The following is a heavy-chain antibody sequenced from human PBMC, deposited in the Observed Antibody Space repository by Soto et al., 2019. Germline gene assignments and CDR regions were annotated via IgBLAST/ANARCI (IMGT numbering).Heavy chain of an antibody. CDR1: GGSISSSSYY. V-gene: IGHV4-39*01. CDR2: IYYSGST. Sequence: PSETLSLTCTVSGGSISSSSYYWGWIRQPPGKGLEWIGSIYYSGSTYYNPSLKSRVTISVDTSENQFSLKLSSVTAADTAVYYCARHGATGTTARGYYYYGMDVWGQGTTVTVSS. D-gene: IGHD1-7*01. J-gene: IGHJ6*02. CDR3: ARHGATGTTARGYYYYGMDV.